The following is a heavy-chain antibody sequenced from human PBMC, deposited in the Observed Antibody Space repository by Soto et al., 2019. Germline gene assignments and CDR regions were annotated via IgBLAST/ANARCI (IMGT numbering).Heavy chain of an antibody. J-gene: IGHJ6*02. CDR2: ISAYNGNT. V-gene: IGHV1-18*01. CDR1: GYTFTSYG. Sequence: QVQLVQSGAEVKKPGASVKVSCKASGYTFTSYGISWVRQAPGQGLEWMGWISAYNGNTNYAQKLQGRVTMTTDTSTSTAYMELRSLSSDDTAVYYCAVGGSGRLADYYYYGMDVWGQGTTVTVSS. D-gene: IGHD3-10*01. CDR3: AVGGSGRLADYYYYGMDV.